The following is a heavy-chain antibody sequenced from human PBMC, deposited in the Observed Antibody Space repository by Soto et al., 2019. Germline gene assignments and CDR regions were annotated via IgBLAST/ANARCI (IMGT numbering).Heavy chain of an antibody. Sequence: EVQLGESGGGLVQPGGSLRLSCAVSGFTFHDSAMHWVRQAPGKGLEWVSSVTLNSGTIGYADSVQGRFTVSRDNDRNSLYLQMNSVRAEDTALYFCAKGLCVGSCPFDYWCQGTLFTVSS. J-gene: IGHJ4*02. CDR2: VTLNSGTI. V-gene: IGHV3-9*01. D-gene: IGHD2-15*01. CDR3: AKGLCVGSCPFDY. CDR1: GFTFHDSA.